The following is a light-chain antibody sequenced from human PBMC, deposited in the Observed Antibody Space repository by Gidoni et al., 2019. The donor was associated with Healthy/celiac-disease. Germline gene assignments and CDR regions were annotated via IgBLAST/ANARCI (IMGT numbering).Light chain of an antibody. CDR3: CSYAGSSTPYV. V-gene: IGLV2-23*01. CDR2: EGS. CDR1: SSDVGSYNL. J-gene: IGLJ1*01. Sequence: QSALPKPASVTGSPGQSNPISCTGTSSDVGSYNLVSWYHKPPGKAPKLMIYEGSKRPSGVSNLFSGSKSGNTASLTISGLQAEDEADYYCCSYAGSSTPYVFGTGTKVTVL.